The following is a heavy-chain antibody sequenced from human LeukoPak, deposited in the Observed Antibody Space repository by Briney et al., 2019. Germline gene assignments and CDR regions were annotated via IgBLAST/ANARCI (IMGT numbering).Heavy chain of an antibody. CDR3: ARDCQTIGHDGPWDS. D-gene: IGHD5-12*01. CDR1: GYTFTDFY. CDR2: INPYNGDT. J-gene: IGHJ5*01. Sequence: ASVNVSCKASGYTFTDFYLFWLRQAPGQGLEWMGWINPYNGDTKYAQRFQGRVTMTRDTSISTVYMELSSLTSDDTAVYFCARDCQTIGHDGPWDSWGQGTPVTVSS. V-gene: IGHV1-2*02.